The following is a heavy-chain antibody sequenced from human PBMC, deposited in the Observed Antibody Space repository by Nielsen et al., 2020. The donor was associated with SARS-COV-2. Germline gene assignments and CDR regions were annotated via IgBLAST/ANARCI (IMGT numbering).Heavy chain of an antibody. V-gene: IGHV5-51*01. J-gene: IGHJ4*02. Sequence: VPQTPGKGLGWMGIIYPGDSDTRYSPSFQGQVTISAGKSISTAYLQRIRLKASDTAMYYCARLSPYYDILTGPLFDYLGQGTLVTVSS. CDR3: ARLSPYYDILTGPLFDY. CDR2: IYPGDSDT. D-gene: IGHD3-9*01.